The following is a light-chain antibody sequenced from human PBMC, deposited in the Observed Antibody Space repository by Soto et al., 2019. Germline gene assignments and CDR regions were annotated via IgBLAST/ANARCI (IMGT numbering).Light chain of an antibody. CDR1: QDVSSH. Sequence: DIVMTQSPATLSESPGGRVIVSCRASQDVSSHVAWYQHKPGQAPRLLIYASSNRATGIPDRFSGSASGTDFTLTINRLEPEDFAVYYCQLYGISPHFGQGTRLEIK. V-gene: IGKV3D-15*01. CDR3: QLYGISPH. J-gene: IGKJ5*01. CDR2: ASS.